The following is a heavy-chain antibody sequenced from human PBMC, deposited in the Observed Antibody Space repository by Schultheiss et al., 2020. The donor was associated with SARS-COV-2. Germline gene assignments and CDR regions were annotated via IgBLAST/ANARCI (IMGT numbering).Heavy chain of an antibody. CDR3: AKDSRYDYVWGSYRSGDAFDI. D-gene: IGHD3-16*02. Sequence: GGSLRLSCAASGFTFSSYSMNWVRQAPGKGLEWVSSISSSSSYIYYADSVKGRFTISRDNAKNSLYLQMNSLRAEDTAVYYCAKDSRYDYVWGSYRSGDAFDIWGQGTMVTVSS. V-gene: IGHV3-21*01. CDR1: GFTFSSYS. CDR2: ISSSSSYI. J-gene: IGHJ3*02.